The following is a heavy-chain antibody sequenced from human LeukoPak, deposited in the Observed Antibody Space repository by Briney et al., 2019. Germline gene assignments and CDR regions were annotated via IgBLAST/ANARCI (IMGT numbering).Heavy chain of an antibody. V-gene: IGHV3-73*01. J-gene: IGHJ1*01. CDR3: THSITMVRGVITQYFQH. D-gene: IGHD3-10*01. Sequence: GGSLRLSCAASGFTFSGSAIHWVRQASGKGLEWVGRIRSKANSYATAYAASVKGRFTISRDDSKNTAYLQMNSLKTEDTAVYYCTHSITMVRGVITQYFQHWGQGTLVTVSS. CDR1: GFTFSGSA. CDR2: IRSKANSYAT.